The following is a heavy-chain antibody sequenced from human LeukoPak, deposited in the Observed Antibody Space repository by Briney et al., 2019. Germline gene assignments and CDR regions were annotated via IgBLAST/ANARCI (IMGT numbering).Heavy chain of an antibody. CDR2: MYIGGTR. CDR1: GVSISSYY. J-gene: IGHJ5*02. V-gene: IGHV4-4*07. CDR3: ARDLPRENSYAYGFWFDP. Sequence: ASETLSLTCSVSGVSISSYYWTWIRQPAGKGLEWIGRMYIGGTRNYNPSLKSRVTMSTDTSKNQFSLKLSSVTAADTAVYYCARDLPRENSYAYGFWFDPWGQGTLVTVSS. D-gene: IGHD3-16*01.